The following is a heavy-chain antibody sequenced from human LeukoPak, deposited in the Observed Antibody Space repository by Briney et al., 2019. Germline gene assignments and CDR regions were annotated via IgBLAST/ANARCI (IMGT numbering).Heavy chain of an antibody. CDR3: ARDEDKRLPINYFDP. D-gene: IGHD2-15*01. J-gene: IGHJ5*02. V-gene: IGHV3-30-3*01. Sequence: GGSLRLSCAASEFTFSNYAMSWVRQAPGKGLEWVAVISYDGSNKYYADSVKGRFTISRDNARNSLDLQMNSLRVEDTAVYYCARDEDKRLPINYFDPWGQGTLVTVSS. CDR2: ISYDGSNK. CDR1: EFTFSNYA.